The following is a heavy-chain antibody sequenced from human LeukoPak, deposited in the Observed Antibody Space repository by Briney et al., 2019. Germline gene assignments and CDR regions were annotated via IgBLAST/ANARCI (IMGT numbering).Heavy chain of an antibody. V-gene: IGHV3-30*18. J-gene: IGHJ4*02. D-gene: IGHD1-7*01. CDR1: GFTFNSFG. CDR3: AKDREGTIADYFDY. Sequence: GGSLRLSCAASGFTFNSFGMHWVRQAPGKGLEWVAVISYDGSNKYFADSVKGRFTISRDNSKNTLYLQMNSLRAEDTAVYYCAKDREGTIADYFDYWGQGTLVTVSS. CDR2: ISYDGSNK.